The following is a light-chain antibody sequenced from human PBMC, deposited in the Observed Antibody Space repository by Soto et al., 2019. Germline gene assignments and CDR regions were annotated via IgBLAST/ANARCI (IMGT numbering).Light chain of an antibody. Sequence: EIVLTQSPGTLSLSPGERATLSCRASQSVSSNYLAWYQQKPGQAPRLRIYGASSRATGIPDRFSGRGCGTGFALTISRLEHGSFAVFYCQQYGSSPWTFGQGTKVEIK. CDR1: QSVSSNY. CDR2: GAS. V-gene: IGKV3-20*01. J-gene: IGKJ1*01. CDR3: QQYGSSPWT.